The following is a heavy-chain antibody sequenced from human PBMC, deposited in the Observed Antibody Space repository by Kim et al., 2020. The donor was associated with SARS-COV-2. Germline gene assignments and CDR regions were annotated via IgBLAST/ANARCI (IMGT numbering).Heavy chain of an antibody. Sequence: YALSVKSRITIHPDTSKSQFSLQLNSVTPEDTAVYYCARDRQRAGTGVDYWGQGTLVTVSS. CDR3: ARDRQRAGTGVDY. V-gene: IGHV6-1*01. J-gene: IGHJ4*02. D-gene: IGHD6-19*01.